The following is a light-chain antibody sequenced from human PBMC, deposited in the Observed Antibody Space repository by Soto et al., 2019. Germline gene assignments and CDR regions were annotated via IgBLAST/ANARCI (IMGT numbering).Light chain of an antibody. CDR3: QQYNNWPT. J-gene: IGKJ1*01. V-gene: IGKV3-15*01. Sequence: EIVMTQSPATLSVSPGERATLSCRASQSVNSNLAWYQQKPGQAPRLLIYGASTRATGVPARCSGSGSGTEFILTVSILQSEDFAFYFCQQYNNWPTFGQGTKVEIK. CDR2: GAS. CDR1: QSVNSN.